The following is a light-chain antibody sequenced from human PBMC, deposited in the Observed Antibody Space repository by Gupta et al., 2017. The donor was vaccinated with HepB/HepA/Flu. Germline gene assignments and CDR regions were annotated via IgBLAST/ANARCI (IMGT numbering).Light chain of an antibody. CDR3: QQYNNWPPNT. Sequence: EIVMTQSPATLSMSPGERATLSCRASQSVSSNLAWYQQKPGQAPRLLIYGASTRATGIPARFSGSGSGTEFTLSISSRQSEDFAVYYCQQYNNWPPNTFGQGTKLEIK. CDR2: GAS. V-gene: IGKV3-15*01. J-gene: IGKJ2*01. CDR1: QSVSSN.